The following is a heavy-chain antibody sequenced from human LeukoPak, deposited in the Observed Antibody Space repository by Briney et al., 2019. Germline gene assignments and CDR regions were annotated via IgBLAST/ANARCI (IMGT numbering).Heavy chain of an antibody. CDR1: GFTFSNAW. V-gene: IGHV3-30*03. Sequence: PGGSLRLSCAASGFTFSNAWMSWVRQAPGKGLEWVAVISSDGSRKYYADSVKGRFTISRDDSKSTLYLQMNSLRAEDTAVYYCARALYVLTGSAFDYWGQGTLVTVSS. CDR3: ARALYVLTGSAFDY. J-gene: IGHJ4*02. CDR2: ISSDGSRK. D-gene: IGHD3-9*01.